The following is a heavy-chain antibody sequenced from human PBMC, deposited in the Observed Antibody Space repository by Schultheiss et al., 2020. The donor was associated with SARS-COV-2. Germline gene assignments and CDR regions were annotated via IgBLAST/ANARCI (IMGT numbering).Heavy chain of an antibody. CDR2: ISSSSKYI. Sequence: GGSLRLSCAASGFTFGTYNMHWVRQAPGKGLEWVSFISSSSKYIYYADSVKGRFTVSRDNAKSSLHLQMDSLRVEDTAVYYCARDDYLAVAATHSFHYWGQGTLVTVSS. CDR1: GFTFGTYN. D-gene: IGHD6-19*01. J-gene: IGHJ4*02. V-gene: IGHV3-21*01. CDR3: ARDDYLAVAATHSFHY.